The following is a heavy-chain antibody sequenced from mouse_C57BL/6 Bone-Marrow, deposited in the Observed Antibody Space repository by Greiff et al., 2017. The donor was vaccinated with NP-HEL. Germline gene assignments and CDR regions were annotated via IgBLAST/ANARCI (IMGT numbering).Heavy chain of an antibody. D-gene: IGHD4-1*01. CDR2: IYPGDGDT. J-gene: IGHJ2*01. CDR3: ARDRSWDAFDY. Sequence: QVQLQQSGPELVKPGASVKISCKASGYTFSSSWMHWVKQRPGQGLEWIGRIYPGDGDTNYNGKFKGKATLTADKSSSTAYMQLSSLTSEDSAVYCCARDRSWDAFDYWGQGTTLTVSS. CDR1: GYTFSSSW. V-gene: IGHV1-82*01.